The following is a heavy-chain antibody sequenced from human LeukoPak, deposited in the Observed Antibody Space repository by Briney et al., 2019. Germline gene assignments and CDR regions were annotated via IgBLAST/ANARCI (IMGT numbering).Heavy chain of an antibody. V-gene: IGHV3-48*04. CDR3: ARNQYSSTRHAFDI. D-gene: IGHD6-13*01. CDR1: GFTFSSYS. J-gene: IGHJ3*02. Sequence: GGSLRLSCAASGFTFSSYSMNWVRQAPGKGLEWVSYISSSSSTIYYADSVKGRFTISRDNAKNSLYLQMNSLRAEDTAVYYCARNQYSSTRHAFDIWGQGTMVTVSS. CDR2: ISSSSSTI.